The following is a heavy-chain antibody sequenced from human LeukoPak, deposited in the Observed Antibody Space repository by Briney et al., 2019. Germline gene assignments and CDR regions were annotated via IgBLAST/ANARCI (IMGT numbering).Heavy chain of an antibody. Sequence: SETLSLTCVVSGDSFSSHYWTWIRQSPGKGLEWIGYISYIGTTNYNPSLKSRVTISIDTSKNQFSLKLRSVTAADTAVYYCARDLVTVTKGFDIWGQGTMVSVSS. CDR2: ISYIGTT. CDR3: ARDLVTVTKGFDI. V-gene: IGHV4-59*11. D-gene: IGHD4-17*01. CDR1: GDSFSSHY. J-gene: IGHJ3*02.